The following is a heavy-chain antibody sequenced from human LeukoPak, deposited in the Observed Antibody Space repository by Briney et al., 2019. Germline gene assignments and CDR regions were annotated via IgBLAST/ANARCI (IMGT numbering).Heavy chain of an antibody. D-gene: IGHD5-18*01. J-gene: IGHJ4*02. CDR3: ARDGGYSYGTEDY. CDR2: IYSGGST. CDR1: GFTVTSNY. Sequence: SGGSLRLSCAASGFTVTSNYMSWVRQAPGKGLEWVSVIYSGGSTYYADSVKGRFTISRDNSKNTLYLQMNSLRAEDTAVYYCARDGGYSYGTEDYWGQGTLVTVSS. V-gene: IGHV3-66*01.